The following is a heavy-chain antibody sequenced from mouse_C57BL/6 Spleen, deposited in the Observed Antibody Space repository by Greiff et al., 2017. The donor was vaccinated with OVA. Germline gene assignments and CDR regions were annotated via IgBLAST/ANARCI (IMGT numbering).Heavy chain of an antibody. CDR1: GYTFTSYW. D-gene: IGHD1-1*01. CDR2: IHPNSGST. V-gene: IGHV1-64*01. Sequence: QVQLQQPGAELVKPGASVKLSCKASGYTFTSYWMHWVKQRPGQGLEWIGMIHPNSGSTNYNEKFKSKATLTVDKSSSTAYMQLSSLTSEDSAVYYCAKDYYGSSSWFAYWGQGTLVTVSA. J-gene: IGHJ3*01. CDR3: AKDYYGSSSWFAY.